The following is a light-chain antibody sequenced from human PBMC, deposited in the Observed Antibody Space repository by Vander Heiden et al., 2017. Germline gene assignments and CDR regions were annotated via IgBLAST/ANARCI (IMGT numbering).Light chain of an antibody. CDR1: SSNIGAGYD. CDR2: CYT. Sequence: QSVLTQPPSVSGAPGQRVTISCTGNSSNIGAGYDVHWYQQLPGTAPKILLYCYTHPPSGVPSPFSCSQFGPPAPLANPRPPVGDGADYYFHSYDSSLSGVFFGGGTHLTVL. V-gene: IGLV1-40*01. CDR3: HSYDSSLSGVF. J-gene: IGLJ2*01.